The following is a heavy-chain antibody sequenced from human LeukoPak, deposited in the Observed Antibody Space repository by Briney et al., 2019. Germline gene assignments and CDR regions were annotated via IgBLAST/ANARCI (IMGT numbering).Heavy chain of an antibody. CDR1: GGSIKSRF. V-gene: IGHV4-59*11. J-gene: IGHJ4*02. CDR2: IFHSGST. Sequence: SETLSLTCTVSGGSIKSRFWSWVRQPPGKRLEWIGYIFHSGSTNYSPSLKSRVTISVDTSKNQFSLRLTSVTAADTAVYYCVRTNPWDLTYYFDYWGQGTLVTVSS. CDR3: VRTNPWDLTYYFDY. D-gene: IGHD1-14*01.